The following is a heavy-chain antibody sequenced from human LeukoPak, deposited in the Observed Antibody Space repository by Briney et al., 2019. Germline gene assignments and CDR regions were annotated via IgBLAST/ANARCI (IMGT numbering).Heavy chain of an antibody. V-gene: IGHV3-9*01. Sequence: LPGGSLRLSCAASGFTFDDYAMHWVRHAPGKGLEWVSGISWNSGSIGYADSVKGRFTISRDNAKNSLYLQMNSLRAEDTALYYCAKELSGSGYYLGYFDYWGQGTLVTVSS. CDR2: ISWNSGSI. CDR1: GFTFDDYA. CDR3: AKELSGSGYYLGYFDY. D-gene: IGHD3-22*01. J-gene: IGHJ4*02.